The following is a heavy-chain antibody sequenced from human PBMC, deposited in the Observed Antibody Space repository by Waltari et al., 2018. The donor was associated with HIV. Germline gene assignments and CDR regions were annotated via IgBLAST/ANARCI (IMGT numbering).Heavy chain of an antibody. J-gene: IGHJ6*02. CDR1: GFPCRSLR. V-gene: IGHV3-21*02. D-gene: IGHD6-19*01. Sequence: EMQLVESGGGLVKPGGSLGFSCRASGFPCRSLRRYWARRAPGKGLEWVSSISTASTYIYYGDSVKGRFTISRDNAKNSLYLQMNSLRAEDTAVYFCARSSVPVGPLYGMDVWGQGTTVTVAS. CDR2: ISTASTYI. CDR3: ARSSVPVGPLYGMDV.